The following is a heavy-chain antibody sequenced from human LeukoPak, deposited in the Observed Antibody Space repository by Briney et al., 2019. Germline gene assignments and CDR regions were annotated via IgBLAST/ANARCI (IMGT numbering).Heavy chain of an antibody. CDR3: ARGISDYDSSGYFGDY. V-gene: IGHV1-18*01. Sequence: GASVKVSCKASGYTFTSYGISWVRQAPGQGLEWMGWISAYNGNTNYAQKLQGRVTMTTDTSTSTAYMELRSLRSDDTAVYYCARGISDYDSSGYFGDYWGQGTLVTVSS. D-gene: IGHD3-22*01. J-gene: IGHJ4*02. CDR1: GYTFTSYG. CDR2: ISAYNGNT.